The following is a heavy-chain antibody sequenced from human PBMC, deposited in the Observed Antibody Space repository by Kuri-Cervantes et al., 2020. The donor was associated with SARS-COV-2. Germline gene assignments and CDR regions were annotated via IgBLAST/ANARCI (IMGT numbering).Heavy chain of an antibody. D-gene: IGHD3-22*01. Sequence: GESLKISCAASGFTFSSYSMNWVRQAPGKGLEWVSSISSSSTIYYADSVKGRFTISRDNAKNPLYLQMNSLRAEDTAAYYCARDLYDSSGYYSPHVFDYWGQGTLVTVSS. J-gene: IGHJ4*02. CDR1: GFTFSSYS. CDR3: ARDLYDSSGYYSPHVFDY. CDR2: ISSSSTI. V-gene: IGHV3-69-1*01.